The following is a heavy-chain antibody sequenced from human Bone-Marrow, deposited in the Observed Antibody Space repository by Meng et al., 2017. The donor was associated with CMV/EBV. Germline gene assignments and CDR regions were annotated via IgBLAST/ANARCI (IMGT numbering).Heavy chain of an antibody. CDR2: ISSSSTYI. V-gene: IGHV3-21*01. J-gene: IGHJ3*02. D-gene: IGHD2-15*01. CDR1: GFTFSSYG. Sequence: GESLKISCAASGFTFSSYGMNWVRQAPGKGLEWVSSISSSSTYIYYADSVKGRFTISRDNAKNSLYLQMNSLRAEDTAVYYCARDMGPVVVLDAFDIWGQGTMVTVSS. CDR3: ARDMGPVVVLDAFDI.